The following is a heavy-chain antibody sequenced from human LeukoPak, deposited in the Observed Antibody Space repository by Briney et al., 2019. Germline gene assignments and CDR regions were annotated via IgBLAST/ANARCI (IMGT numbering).Heavy chain of an antibody. CDR3: ARHDDVEEHGYGDY. Sequence: PSETLSLTCTVSGGSISSSSYYWGWLRQPPGEGLEWIGSIYYSGSTYYNPSLKSRVTISVDTSKNQFSLKLSSVTAADTAVYYCARHDDVEEHGYGDYWGQGTLVTVSS. J-gene: IGHJ4*02. V-gene: IGHV4-39*01. CDR1: GGSISSSSYY. CDR2: IYYSGST. D-gene: IGHD1/OR15-1a*01.